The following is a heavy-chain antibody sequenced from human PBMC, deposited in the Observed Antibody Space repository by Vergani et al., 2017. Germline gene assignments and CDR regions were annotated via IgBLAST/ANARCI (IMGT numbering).Heavy chain of an antibody. Sequence: QVQLVQSGAEVKKPGSSVKVSCKASGGTFSSYTISWVRQAPGQGLEWMGRIIPILGIANYAQKFQGRVTITADKSTSTAYMELSSLRSEDTAVYYCARARTTVTTVYYYYMDVWGKGTTVTVSS. J-gene: IGHJ6*03. CDR3: ARARTTVTTVYYYYMDV. D-gene: IGHD4-17*01. CDR2: IIPILGIA. CDR1: GGTFSSYT. V-gene: IGHV1-69*02.